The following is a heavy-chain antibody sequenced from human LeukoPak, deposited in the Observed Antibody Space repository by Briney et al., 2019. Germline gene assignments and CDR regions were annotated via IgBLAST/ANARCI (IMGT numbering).Heavy chain of an antibody. CDR2: ISSSGSTI. V-gene: IGHV3-11*01. D-gene: IGHD6-13*01. Sequence: GSLRLSCAASGFTFSDYYMSWIRQAPGKGLEWVSYISSSGSTIYYADSVKGRFTISRDNAKNSLYLQMNSLRAEDTAVYYCASPSDIAAAVRFDYWGQGTLVTVSS. CDR1: GFTFSDYY. J-gene: IGHJ4*02. CDR3: ASPSDIAAAVRFDY.